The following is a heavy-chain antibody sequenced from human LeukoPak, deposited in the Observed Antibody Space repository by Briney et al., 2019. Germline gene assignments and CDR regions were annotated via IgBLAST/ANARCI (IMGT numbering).Heavy chain of an antibody. J-gene: IGHJ4*02. D-gene: IGHD5-24*01. Sequence: SETLSLTCSVSGYSISRGNFWGWIRQPPGKGLGWIGTIYHSGATYYNPSLKSRVTISLDTSKNQFSLKLTSVTAADTAVYYCARVNGDAHNKSDYWGQGTLVTVSS. V-gene: IGHV4-38-2*02. CDR3: ARVNGDAHNKSDY. CDR2: IYHSGAT. CDR1: GYSISRGNF.